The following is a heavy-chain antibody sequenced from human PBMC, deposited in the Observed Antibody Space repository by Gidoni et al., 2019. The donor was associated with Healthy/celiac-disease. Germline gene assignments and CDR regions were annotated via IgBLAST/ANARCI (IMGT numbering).Heavy chain of an antibody. Sequence: QVQLQESGPGLVKPSETLSLTCTVSGGSIRSYYWSWIRQPPGKGLEWIGYSYYSGSTNYNPSLKSRVTISVDTSKNQFSLKLSSVTAADTAVYYCARYYYGSGSSGNWFDPWGQGTLVTVSS. D-gene: IGHD3-10*01. J-gene: IGHJ5*02. CDR1: GGSIRSYY. CDR3: ARYYYGSGSSGNWFDP. CDR2: SYYSGST. V-gene: IGHV4-59*08.